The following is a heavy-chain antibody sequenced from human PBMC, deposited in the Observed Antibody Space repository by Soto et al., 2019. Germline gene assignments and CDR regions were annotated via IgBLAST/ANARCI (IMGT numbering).Heavy chain of an antibody. Sequence: SETLSLTCTVSGGSISSYYWSWIRQPPGKGLEWIGYIYYSGSTNYNPSLKSRVTISVDTSKNQFSLKLSSVTAADTAVYYCARVRQQLVRSYFDYWGQGTLVTVPQ. CDR3: ARVRQQLVRSYFDY. CDR2: IYYSGST. CDR1: GGSISSYY. D-gene: IGHD6-13*01. V-gene: IGHV4-59*01. J-gene: IGHJ4*02.